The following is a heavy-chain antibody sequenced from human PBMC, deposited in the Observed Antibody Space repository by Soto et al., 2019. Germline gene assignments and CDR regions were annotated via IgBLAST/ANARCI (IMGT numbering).Heavy chain of an antibody. D-gene: IGHD1-26*01. Sequence: QVQLVESGGGVVQPGRSLRLSCAASGFTFSSYGMHWVRQAPGKGLEWVAVISYDGSNKYYADSVKGRFTISRDNSKNTLYLQMNSLRAEDTAVYYCAKDRELGIGGSYYGMDVWGQGTTVTVSS. J-gene: IGHJ6*02. CDR2: ISYDGSNK. CDR1: GFTFSSYG. CDR3: AKDRELGIGGSYYGMDV. V-gene: IGHV3-30*18.